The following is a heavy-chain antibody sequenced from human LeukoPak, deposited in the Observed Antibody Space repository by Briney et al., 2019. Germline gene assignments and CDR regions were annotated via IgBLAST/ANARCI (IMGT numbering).Heavy chain of an antibody. V-gene: IGHV4-61*02. CDR2: IYTSGST. D-gene: IGHD1-26*01. CDR1: GGSISSGSYY. CDR3: ARLEDSGSFFDY. J-gene: IGHJ4*02. Sequence: SETLSLTCTVSGGSISSGSYYWSWIRQPAGKGLEWIGRIYTSGSTNYNPSLKSRVTISVDTSKNQFSLKLSSVTAADTAVYYCARLEDSGSFFDYWGQGTLVTVSS.